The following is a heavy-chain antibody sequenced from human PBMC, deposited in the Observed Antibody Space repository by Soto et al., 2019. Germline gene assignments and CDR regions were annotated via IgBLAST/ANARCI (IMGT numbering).Heavy chain of an antibody. Sequence: EVQLVESGGGLVQPGRSLRLSCAASGFTFDDYAMHWVRQAPGKGLEWVSGISWNSGSIGYADSVKGRFTISRDNAKNSLYLQMNSLRAEDTALYYCAKDIGGKGGMDVWGQGTTVTVSS. D-gene: IGHD2-15*01. J-gene: IGHJ6*02. CDR2: ISWNSGSI. V-gene: IGHV3-9*01. CDR3: AKDIGGKGGMDV. CDR1: GFTFDDYA.